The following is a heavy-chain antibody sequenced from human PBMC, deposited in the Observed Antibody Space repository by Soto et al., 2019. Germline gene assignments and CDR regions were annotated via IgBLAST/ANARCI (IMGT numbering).Heavy chain of an antibody. Sequence: EVQLLESGGGLVQPGGSLRLSCAASGFTFSSYAMSWVRQAPGRGLEWVSSVSASGGSTYYADSVKGRFALSRDNSKNTLYLQMSGLRAEDTAVYYCARDKGSGINDAFDIWGQGTMVTVSS. J-gene: IGHJ3*02. CDR1: GFTFSSYA. D-gene: IGHD3-10*01. CDR3: ARDKGSGINDAFDI. CDR2: VSASGGST. V-gene: IGHV3-23*01.